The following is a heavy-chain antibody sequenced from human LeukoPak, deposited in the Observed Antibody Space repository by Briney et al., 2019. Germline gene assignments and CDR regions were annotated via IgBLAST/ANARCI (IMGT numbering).Heavy chain of an antibody. CDR1: GFTFSTYA. J-gene: IGHJ4*02. CDR2: INGNGGNT. Sequence: GGSLRLSCAASGFTFSTYAMSWVRQIPGKGLEWVSGINGNGGNTYYAAPVKGRFTISRDDSKNTLYLQMNSLKTEDTAVYYCTTDRAIVVVITTYWGQGTLVTVSS. D-gene: IGHD3-22*01. CDR3: TTDRAIVVVITTY. V-gene: IGHV3-23*01.